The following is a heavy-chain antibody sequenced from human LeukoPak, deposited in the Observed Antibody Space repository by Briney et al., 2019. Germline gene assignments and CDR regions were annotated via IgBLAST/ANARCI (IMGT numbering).Heavy chain of an antibody. CDR2: IKQDGSEK. Sequence: PGGSLRLSCAASGFTFSSYWMSWVRQAPGKGLEWVANIKQDGSEKYYVDSVKGRFTISRDNAKNSLYLQMNSLRAEDTAVYYCARGDPGYCSSTSCLNDAFDIWGQRTMVTVSS. V-gene: IGHV3-7*01. CDR1: GFTFSSYW. D-gene: IGHD2-2*01. CDR3: ARGDPGYCSSTSCLNDAFDI. J-gene: IGHJ3*02.